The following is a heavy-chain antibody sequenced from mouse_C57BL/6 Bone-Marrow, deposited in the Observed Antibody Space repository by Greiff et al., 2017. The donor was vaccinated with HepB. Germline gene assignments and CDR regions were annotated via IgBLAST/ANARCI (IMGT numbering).Heavy chain of an antibody. V-gene: IGHV6-3*01. Sequence: EVKLVESGGGLVQPGGSMKLSCVASGFTFSNYWMNWVRQSPEKGLEWVAQIRLKSDNYATHYAESVKGRFTISRDDSKSSVYLQMNNLRADDTGIYYCTIYSLSRHFDYSGPFTTLTVSS. J-gene: IGHJ2*01. CDR2: IRLKSDNYAT. D-gene: IGHD1-1*01. CDR1: GFTFSNYW. CDR3: TIYSLSRHFDY.